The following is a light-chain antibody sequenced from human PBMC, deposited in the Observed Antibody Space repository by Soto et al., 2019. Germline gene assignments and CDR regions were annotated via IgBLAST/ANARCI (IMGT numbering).Light chain of an antibody. CDR2: TDN. CDR3: AAWDDNLRGYWV. CDR1: TSNIGSNY. Sequence: QLVLTQPPSASGTPGQRVTISCSGSTSNIGSNYVYWYQHLPGTAPKLLIYTDNQRPSRVPDRFSGSKSGTSASLAISVLRSEDAADYFCAAWDDNLRGYWVFGGGTKVTVL. J-gene: IGLJ2*01. V-gene: IGLV1-47*02.